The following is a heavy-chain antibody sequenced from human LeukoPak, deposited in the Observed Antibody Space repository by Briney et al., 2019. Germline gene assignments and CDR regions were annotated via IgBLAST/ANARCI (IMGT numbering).Heavy chain of an antibody. CDR1: GFTFSTNS. CDR2: ISSDSTYI. D-gene: IGHD3-3*01. Sequence: GGSLRLSCAASGFTFSTNSMNWFRQAPGKGLEWVSSISSDSTYIYYADSMKGRFTISRDNAKNSMYLQMNSLRVEDTAVYYCARFLGWSPGYFDYWGQGTLVTVSS. CDR3: ARFLGWSPGYFDY. J-gene: IGHJ4*02. V-gene: IGHV3-21*01.